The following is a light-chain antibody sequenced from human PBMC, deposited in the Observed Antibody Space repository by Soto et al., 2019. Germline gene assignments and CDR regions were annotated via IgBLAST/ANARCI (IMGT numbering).Light chain of an antibody. CDR1: QTVSSN. V-gene: IGKV3-15*01. CDR2: DTS. J-gene: IGKJ4*01. Sequence: EIVLTQSPGTLTLSPGERATLSCRASQTVSSNSLAWYQQKAGQAPRLLIYDTSTRATGVPTRFSGSRSGAEFTLTINSLQSEDFAVYYCQPYNNWPLTFGGGTKV. CDR3: QPYNNWPLT.